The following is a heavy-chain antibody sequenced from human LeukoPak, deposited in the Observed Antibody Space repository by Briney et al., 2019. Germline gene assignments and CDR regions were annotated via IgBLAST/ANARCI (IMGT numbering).Heavy chain of an antibody. D-gene: IGHD5-24*01. CDR1: GYTFTGYY. V-gene: IGHV1-2*02. CDR3: ARIAEMHLQFYSDY. CDR2: INPNSGGT. Sequence: GASVKVSCKASGYTFTGYYMHWVRQAPGQGLEWMGWINPNSGGTNYAQKFQGRVTMTTDTSTSTAYMELRSLRSDDTALYYCARIAEMHLQFYSDYWGQGTQVTVSS. J-gene: IGHJ4*02.